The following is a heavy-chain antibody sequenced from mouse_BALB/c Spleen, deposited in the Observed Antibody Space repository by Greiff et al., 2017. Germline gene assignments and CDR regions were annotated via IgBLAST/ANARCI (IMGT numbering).Heavy chain of an antibody. CDR3: ARNYRYDEGVYAMDY. Sequence: EVQVVESGGDLVKPGGSLKLSCAASGFTFSSYGMSWVRQTPDKRLEWVATISSGGSYTYYPDSVKGRFTISRDNAKNTLYLQMSSLKSEDTAMYYCARNYRYDEGVYAMDYWGQGTSVTVSS. CDR2: ISSGGSYT. CDR1: GFTFSSYG. D-gene: IGHD2-14*01. V-gene: IGHV5-6*01. J-gene: IGHJ4*01.